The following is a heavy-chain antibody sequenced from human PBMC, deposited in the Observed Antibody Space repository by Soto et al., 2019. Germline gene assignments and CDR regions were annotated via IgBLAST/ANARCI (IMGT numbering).Heavy chain of an antibody. CDR1: GGTFNNYV. D-gene: IGHD1-7*01. Sequence: ASVKVSCKASGGTFNNYVTNWVRQAPGQGLEWMAGIIPIFGTANYAQKFQGRVTITADESTSTAYMELSSLRSEDTAVYYCARGYGTRDGYKYWGQGTLVTVSS. CDR2: IIPIFGTA. J-gene: IGHJ4*02. CDR3: ARGYGTRDGYKY. V-gene: IGHV1-69*13.